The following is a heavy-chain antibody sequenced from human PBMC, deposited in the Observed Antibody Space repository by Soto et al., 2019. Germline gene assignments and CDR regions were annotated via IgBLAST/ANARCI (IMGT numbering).Heavy chain of an antibody. D-gene: IGHD5-18*01. J-gene: IGHJ5*02. CDR1: GGSISSGGYY. Sequence: SETLSLTCTVSGGSISSGGYYWSWIRQHPGKGLEWIGYIYYSGSTYYNPSLKSRVTISVDTSENQFSLKLSSVTAADTAVDYCARSGWIQWRGWFDPGGQGTLVTVSS. V-gene: IGHV4-31*03. CDR3: ARSGWIQWRGWFDP. CDR2: IYYSGST.